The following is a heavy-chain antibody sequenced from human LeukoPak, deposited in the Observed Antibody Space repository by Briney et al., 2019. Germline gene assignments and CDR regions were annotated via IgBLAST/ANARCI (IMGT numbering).Heavy chain of an antibody. D-gene: IGHD3-22*01. CDR1: GFTFSSYG. Sequence: GGSLRLSCAASGFTFSSYGMSWVRQAPGKGLEWVSAISGSGGSTYYADSVKGRFTISRDNSKNTLYLQMNSLRAEDTAIYYCAGSSGYWAFDIWGQGTIVTVSS. CDR2: ISGSGGST. CDR3: AGSSGYWAFDI. V-gene: IGHV3-23*01. J-gene: IGHJ3*02.